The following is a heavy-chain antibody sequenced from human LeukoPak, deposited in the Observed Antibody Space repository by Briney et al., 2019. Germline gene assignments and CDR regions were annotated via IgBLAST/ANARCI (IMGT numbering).Heavy chain of an antibody. Sequence: GGSLRLSCAASGFTFSNYWMSWVRQAPGKGLEWVANIKDDGSEKYYVDSKKGRFAISRDNAKNSLYLQMNSLRAEDTAVYYCATVREYYFDYWGQGTLVTVSS. CDR3: ATVREYYFDY. CDR1: GFTFSNYW. CDR2: IKDDGSEK. J-gene: IGHJ4*02. D-gene: IGHD2/OR15-2a*01. V-gene: IGHV3-7*03.